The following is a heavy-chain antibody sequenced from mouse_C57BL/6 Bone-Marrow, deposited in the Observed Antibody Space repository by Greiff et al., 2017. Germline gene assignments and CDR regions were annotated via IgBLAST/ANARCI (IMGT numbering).Heavy chain of an antibody. CDR1: GYTFTEYT. CDR2: FYPGSGSI. J-gene: IGHJ1*03. Sequence: QVHVKQSGAELVKPGASVKLSCKASGYTFTEYTIHWVKQRSGQGLEWIGWFYPGSGSIKYNEKFKDKATLTADKSSSTVYMELSRLTSEDSAVYFCARHEDTPAYGSNWDFDVWGTGTTVTVSS. D-gene: IGHD1-1*01. CDR3: ARHEDTPAYGSNWDFDV. V-gene: IGHV1-62-2*01.